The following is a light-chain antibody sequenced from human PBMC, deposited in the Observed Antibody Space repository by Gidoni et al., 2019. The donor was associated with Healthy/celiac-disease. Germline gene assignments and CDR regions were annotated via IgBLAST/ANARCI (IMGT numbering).Light chain of an antibody. CDR3: QQYNSYST. J-gene: IGKJ2*01. CDR2: KAS. CDR1: QSISSW. V-gene: IGKV1-5*03. Sequence: DIQMTQSPSTRSASVGDRVPITCRASQSISSWLAWYQQKPGKAPKLLIYKASSLESGVQSRFSGSGSGTEFTLTISSLQPDDFATYYCQQYNSYSTFGQGTKLEIK.